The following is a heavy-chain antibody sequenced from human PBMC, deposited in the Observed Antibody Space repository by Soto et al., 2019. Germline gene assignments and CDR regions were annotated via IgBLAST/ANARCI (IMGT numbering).Heavy chain of an antibody. J-gene: IGHJ6*02. CDR3: AKDKGSGWYVLGYYYYGMDV. CDR1: GFTFSSYA. V-gene: IGHV3-23*01. D-gene: IGHD6-19*01. CDR2: ISGSGGST. Sequence: EVQLLESGGGLVQPGGSLRLSCAASGFTFSSYAMSWVRQAPGKGLEWVSAISGSGGSTYYADSVKGRFTISRDNSKSTLYLQMNSLRAEDTAVYYCAKDKGSGWYVLGYYYYGMDVWGQGTTVTVSS.